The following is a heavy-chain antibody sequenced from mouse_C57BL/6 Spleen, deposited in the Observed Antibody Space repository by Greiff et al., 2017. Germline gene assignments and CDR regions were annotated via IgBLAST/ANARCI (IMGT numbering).Heavy chain of an antibody. Sequence: EVQLQQSGPELVKPGASVKISCKASGYSFTDYNMNWVKQSNGKSLEWIGVINPNYGTTSYNQKFKGKATLTVDQSSSTAYMQLNSLTSEDSAVYYCAKGGLLLRSYAMDYWGQGTSVTVSS. CDR1: GYSFTDYN. J-gene: IGHJ4*01. D-gene: IGHD1-1*01. CDR2: INPNYGTT. V-gene: IGHV1-39*01. CDR3: AKGGLLLRSYAMDY.